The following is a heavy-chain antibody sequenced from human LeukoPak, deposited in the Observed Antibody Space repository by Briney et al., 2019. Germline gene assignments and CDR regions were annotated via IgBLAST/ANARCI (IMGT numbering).Heavy chain of an antibody. V-gene: IGHV3-7*03. CDR1: GFTFSRFW. D-gene: IGHD3-16*01. J-gene: IGHJ3*02. Sequence: GGSLRLSCAASGFTFSRFWMNWVRQAPGRGLEWVANIDQSGGRNNYVDSVKGRFTISRDNAKNSMFLEMSSLRADDTAVYFCARDVEGGTFDIWGQGATVTVSS. CDR3: ARDVEGGTFDI. CDR2: IDQSGGRN.